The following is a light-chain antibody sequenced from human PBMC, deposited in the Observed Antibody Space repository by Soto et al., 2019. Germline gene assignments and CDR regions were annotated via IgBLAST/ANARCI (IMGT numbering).Light chain of an antibody. V-gene: IGKV3-20*01. J-gene: IGKJ5*01. CDR2: GAS. Sequence: EVVLTPSPGTLSLSPGERATLSCRASQSVSSSYLASYQQKPGQAPSILIYGASSRATGIPDRFSGSGSGTDFTLTISRLEPEDFAVYYCQQYGSSPPITFGQGTRLEIK. CDR3: QQYGSSPPIT. CDR1: QSVSSSY.